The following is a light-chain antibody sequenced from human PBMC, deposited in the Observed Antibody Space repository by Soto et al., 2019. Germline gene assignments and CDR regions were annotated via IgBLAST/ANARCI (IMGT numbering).Light chain of an antibody. CDR2: KAS. CDR1: QSISSW. Sequence: QLTKNPSTLSASVGDRVTITCRASQSISSWLAWYQQKPGKAPKLLIYKASSLESGVPSRFSGSGSGTEFTLTISSLQPDDFATYYCQQYNSYPWTFGQGTKVDIK. J-gene: IGKJ1*01. CDR3: QQYNSYPWT. V-gene: IGKV1-5*03.